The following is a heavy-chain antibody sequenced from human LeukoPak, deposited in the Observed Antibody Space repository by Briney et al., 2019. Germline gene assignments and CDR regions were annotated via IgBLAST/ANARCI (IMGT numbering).Heavy chain of an antibody. CDR3: VNVELGNGYFDY. D-gene: IGHD7-27*01. V-gene: IGHV3-30*02. CDR2: IRYDGSNK. Sequence: GGSLRLSCAASGFTFSSYGMHWVRQAPGKGLEWVAFIRYDGSNKYYADSVKGRSTISRDNSKNTLYLQMNSLRAEDTAVYYCVNVELGNGYFDYWGQGTLVTVSS. J-gene: IGHJ4*02. CDR1: GFTFSSYG.